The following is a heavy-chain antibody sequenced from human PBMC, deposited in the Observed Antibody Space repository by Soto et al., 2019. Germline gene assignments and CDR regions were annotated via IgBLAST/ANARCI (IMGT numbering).Heavy chain of an antibody. V-gene: IGHV4-39*01. CDR2: IYYSGST. J-gene: IGHJ5*02. CDR1: GDSISSSNYY. CDR3: ARHTYSWAGNWFDP. Sequence: QPQLQESGPGQVKPSETLSLTCTVSGDSISSSNYYWVWIRLPPGKGLEWIGSIYYSGSTYYNPSLNSRVTISVDTSKNQFSLKLSSVTAADTAVHYCARHTYSWAGNWFDPWGQGNLVTVSS. D-gene: IGHD4-4*01.